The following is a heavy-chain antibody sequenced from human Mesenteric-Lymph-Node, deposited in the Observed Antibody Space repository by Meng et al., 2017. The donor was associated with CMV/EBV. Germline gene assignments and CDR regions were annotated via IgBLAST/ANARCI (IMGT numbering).Heavy chain of an antibody. J-gene: IGHJ4*02. D-gene: IGHD3-16*01. CDR2: IAHDGSEK. CDR3: ARAYYMWGIPHY. V-gene: IGHV3-30-3*01. CDR1: GFPFTKYA. Sequence: AAGFPFTKYAMHWVRQVPGKGLEWVAVIAHDGSEKYCGDSVKGRFIISRDSARETLYLQMYSLRGEDTGIYYCARAYYMWGIPHYWGQGTLVTVSS.